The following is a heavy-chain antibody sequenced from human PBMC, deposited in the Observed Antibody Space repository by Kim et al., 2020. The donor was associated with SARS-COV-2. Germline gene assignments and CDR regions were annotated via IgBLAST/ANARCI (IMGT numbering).Heavy chain of an antibody. CDR3: AREGVSMDRFDY. V-gene: IGHV3-21*01. D-gene: IGHD3-10*01. Sequence: GGSLRLSCAASGFTFSSYSMNWVRQAPGKGLEWVSSISSSSSYIYYADSVKGRFTISRDNAKNSLYLQMNSLRAEDTAVYYCAREGVSMDRFDYWGQGTLVTVSS. J-gene: IGHJ4*02. CDR1: GFTFSSYS. CDR2: ISSSSSYI.